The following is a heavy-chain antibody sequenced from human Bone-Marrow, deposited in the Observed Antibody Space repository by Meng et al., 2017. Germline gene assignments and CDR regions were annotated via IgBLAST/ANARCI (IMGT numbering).Heavy chain of an antibody. D-gene: IGHD3-10*01. CDR2: IKQDGSEK. CDR3: EMQRGGYYYGSGSAYYFDY. Sequence: GESLKISCAASGFTFSSYWMSWVRQAPGKGLEWVANIKQDGSEKYYVDSVKGRFTISRDNAKNSLYLQMNSLRAEDTAVYYCEMQRGGYYYGSGSAYYFDYWGQGTLVTVSS. V-gene: IGHV3-7*01. CDR1: GFTFSSYW. J-gene: IGHJ4*02.